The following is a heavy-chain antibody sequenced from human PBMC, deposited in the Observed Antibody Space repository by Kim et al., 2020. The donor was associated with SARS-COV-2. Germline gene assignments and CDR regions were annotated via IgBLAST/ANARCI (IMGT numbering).Heavy chain of an antibody. V-gene: IGHV4-34*01. J-gene: IGHJ5*02. CDR3: ARGLSLSSSINWFDP. CDR2: INHSGST. D-gene: IGHD6-13*01. CDR1: GGSFSGYY. Sequence: SETLSLTCAVYGGSFSGYYWSWIRQPPGKGLEWIGEINHSGSTNYNPSLKSRVTISVDTSKNQFSLKLSSVTAADTAVYYCARGLSLSSSINWFDPWGQG.